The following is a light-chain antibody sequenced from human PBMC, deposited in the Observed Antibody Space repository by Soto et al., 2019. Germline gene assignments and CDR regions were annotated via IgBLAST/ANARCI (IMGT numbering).Light chain of an antibody. V-gene: IGKV1-5*01. CDR3: QQYNSYPLT. CDR2: DAS. Sequence: DIQMTQSHSTLSASVGDRVTISCRASQSIGSWLAWYQQKPGRAPKLLIYDASSLESGVPSRFSGSGSGTEFTLTISSLQPDDVATYYCQQYNSYPLTFGGGTKVDIK. CDR1: QSIGSW. J-gene: IGKJ4*01.